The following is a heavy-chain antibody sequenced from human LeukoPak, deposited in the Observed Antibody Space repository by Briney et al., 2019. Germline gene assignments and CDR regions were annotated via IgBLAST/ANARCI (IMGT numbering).Heavy chain of an antibody. CDR2: IGTYNGNT. V-gene: IGHV1-18*01. D-gene: IGHD6-19*01. CDR3: ARGRLKRVPFTKVAGALDY. Sequence: ASVKVSCKASGYTFRNYGITWVRQAPGQGLEWMGWIGTYNGNTDYAQKLQGRVIMTADTSTTTAHMELRSLRSDDTAVYYCARGRLKRVPFTKVAGALDYWGQGTRVTVSS. CDR1: GYTFRNYG. J-gene: IGHJ4*02.